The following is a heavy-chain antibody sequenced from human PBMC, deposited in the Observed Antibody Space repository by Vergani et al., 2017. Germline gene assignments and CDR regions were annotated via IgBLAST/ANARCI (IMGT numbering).Heavy chain of an antibody. D-gene: IGHD3-10*01. J-gene: IGHJ3*02. CDR3: ARDEAGAGAFDI. CDR2: ISSSGSTI. Sequence: EVQMVESGGGLVKPGGSLRLSCVASGFTFSHYSMNWVRQAPGKGLEWVSSISSSGSTIYYADSVKGRFTISRDNAKNSLYLQMNSLRAEDTAVYYCARDEAGAGAFDIWGQGTMVTVSS. V-gene: IGHV3-21*04. CDR1: GFTFSHYS.